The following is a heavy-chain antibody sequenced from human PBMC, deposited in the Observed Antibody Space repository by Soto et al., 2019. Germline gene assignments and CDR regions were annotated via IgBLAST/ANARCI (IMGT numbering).Heavy chain of an antibody. Sequence: PGGSLRLSCAASGFTFSDYYMHWIRRAPGKGLEWISYISGNGEIIQYAASARGRFTISRDNAENSVYLEMDSLRAEDTALYYCARDVDADFRTDFDYWGRGTLVTVSS. D-gene: IGHD4-17*01. CDR1: GFTFSDYY. CDR3: ARDVDADFRTDFDY. J-gene: IGHJ4*02. CDR2: ISGNGEII. V-gene: IGHV3-11*01.